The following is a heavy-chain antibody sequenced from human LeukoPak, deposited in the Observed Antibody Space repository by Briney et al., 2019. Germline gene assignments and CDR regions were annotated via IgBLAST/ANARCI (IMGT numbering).Heavy chain of an antibody. Sequence: GGSLRLSCAASGFSLSTYWMSWVRQAPGKGLEWVANIKQDGSEKYYVDSVKGRFTISRDNAKNSLYLQMNSLRVEDTAVYYCARAWSYSTGWYNYWGQGTLVTVSS. V-gene: IGHV3-7*04. CDR2: IKQDGSEK. CDR3: ARAWSYSTGWYNY. CDR1: GFSLSTYW. D-gene: IGHD6-19*01. J-gene: IGHJ4*02.